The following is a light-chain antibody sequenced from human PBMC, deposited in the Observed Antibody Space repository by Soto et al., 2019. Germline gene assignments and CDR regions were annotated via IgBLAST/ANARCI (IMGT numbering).Light chain of an antibody. CDR2: DAS. V-gene: IGKV1-33*01. CDR3: QQYGNLALT. J-gene: IGKJ4*01. Sequence: DLQMTQSPSSLSAFVGDRVTITCQASQDINIYLNWYQQKPGKAPKLLIYDASNLATGVPSKFSGSRSGTDFTFSISSLQPEDIATYYCQQYGNLALTFGGGTKVEI. CDR1: QDINIY.